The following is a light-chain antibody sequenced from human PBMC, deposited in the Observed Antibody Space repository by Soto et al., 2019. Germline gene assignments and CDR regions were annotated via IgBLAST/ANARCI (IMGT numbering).Light chain of an antibody. CDR2: DAS. J-gene: IGKJ4*01. Sequence: EFVLTQSPGTLSLSLGERPTLSCRASQTVRNNYLAWYQQKPGQATRLLIYDASSRDTGIPDRVSGGGSGKDVTLTISRLETEDFAVYYCQQFSSYPLTFGGGTKVDIK. V-gene: IGKV3-20*01. CDR1: QTVRNNY. CDR3: QQFSSYPLT.